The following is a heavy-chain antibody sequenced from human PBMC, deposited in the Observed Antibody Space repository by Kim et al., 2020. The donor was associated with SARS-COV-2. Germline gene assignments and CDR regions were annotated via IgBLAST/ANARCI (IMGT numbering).Heavy chain of an antibody. V-gene: IGHV4-59*01. CDR3: ARSEGRASWHQFDY. CDR2: IFYGGDT. Sequence: SETLSLTCTVSGDSFSAYYWSWIRHLPGKGLEWIDYIFYGGDTNYNPSLKSGVTMSWDTSRNEFSVDLTSVTDADTAIYYCARSEGRASWHQFDYWGQGMLVTVSS. J-gene: IGHJ4*02. CDR1: GDSFSAYY.